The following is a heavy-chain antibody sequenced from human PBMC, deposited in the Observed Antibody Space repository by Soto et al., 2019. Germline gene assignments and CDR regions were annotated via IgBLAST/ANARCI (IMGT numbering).Heavy chain of an antibody. V-gene: IGHV4-59*08. CDR2: IYYSGST. J-gene: IGHJ4*02. CDR3: ARHRYSYGVYYFDY. Sequence: ASETLSLTCIVSGGSISNYYWSWIRQPPGKGLEWIGYIYYSGSTNYTPSLTSRVTISVDTSKNQFSLKLSSVTAADTAMYYCARHRYSYGVYYFDYWGQGTLVTVSS. CDR1: GGSISNYY. D-gene: IGHD5-18*01.